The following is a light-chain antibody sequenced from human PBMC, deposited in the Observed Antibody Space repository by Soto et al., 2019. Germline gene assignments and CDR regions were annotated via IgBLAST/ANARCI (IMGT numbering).Light chain of an antibody. CDR1: SIDVGGYNY. CDR2: DVS. J-gene: IGLJ2*01. V-gene: IGLV2-14*03. Sequence: QSALTQPASVSGSLGQSITISCTGTSIDVGGYNYVSWYQQHPGRAPKLLIYDVSHRPSGISYRFSGSKSGNTASLTISGLQAEDEADYYCSSYTGSAALVIFGGGTKLTVL. CDR3: SSYTGSAALVI.